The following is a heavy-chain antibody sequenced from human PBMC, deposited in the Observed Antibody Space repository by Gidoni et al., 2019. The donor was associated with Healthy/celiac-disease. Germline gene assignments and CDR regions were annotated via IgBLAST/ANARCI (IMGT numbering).Heavy chain of an antibody. J-gene: IGHJ5*02. CDR1: GFTFSRYA. V-gene: IGHV3-64D*06. D-gene: IGHD3-22*01. CDR3: VKDGEYYYDSSGYFGGYWFDP. CDR2: ISSNGVST. Sequence: EVQPVEFGGGLVQPGGSLRLSCSASGFTFSRYAPHWVRQAPGKGMEYVSAISSNGVSTYYADSVKGRFTISRDNSKNTLYLQMSSLRAEDTAVYYCVKDGEYYYDSSGYFGGYWFDPWGQGTLVTVSS.